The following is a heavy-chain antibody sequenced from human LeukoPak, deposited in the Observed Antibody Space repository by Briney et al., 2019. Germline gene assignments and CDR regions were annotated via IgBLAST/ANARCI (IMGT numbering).Heavy chain of an antibody. Sequence: PGWSLTLSCAASGFTFSSYAMSWVRQAPGKGLEWVSAISGSGGSTYYADSVKGRFTISRDNSKNTLYLQMNSLRAEDTAVYYCAKERHIVVVTTEFDYWGQGTLVTVSS. CDR2: ISGSGGST. J-gene: IGHJ4*02. CDR1: GFTFSSYA. CDR3: AKERHIVVVTTEFDY. D-gene: IGHD2-21*02. V-gene: IGHV3-23*01.